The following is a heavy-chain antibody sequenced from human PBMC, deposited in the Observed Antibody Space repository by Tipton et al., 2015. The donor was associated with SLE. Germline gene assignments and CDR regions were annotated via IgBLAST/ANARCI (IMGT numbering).Heavy chain of an antibody. CDR1: GFTFGDYA. J-gene: IGHJ4*02. CDR2: IRSKAYGGTT. CDR3: TRVMGVGLDY. Sequence: RSLRLSCTASGFTFGDYAMSWVRQAPGKGLEWVGFIRSKAYGGTTEYAASVKGRFTISRDDSKSIAYLQMNSLKTEDTAVYYCTRVMGVGLDYWGQGTLVTVSS. V-gene: IGHV3-49*04. D-gene: IGHD3-16*01.